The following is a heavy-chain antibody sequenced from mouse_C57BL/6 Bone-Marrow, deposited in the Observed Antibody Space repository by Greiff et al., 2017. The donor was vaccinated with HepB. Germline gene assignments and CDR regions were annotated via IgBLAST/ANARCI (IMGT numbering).Heavy chain of an antibody. D-gene: IGHD4-1*01. J-gene: IGHJ4*01. CDR3: ASNWDYAMDY. V-gene: IGHV1-50*01. CDR1: GYTFTSYW. Sequence: VQLQQPGAELVKPGASVKLSCKASGYTFTSYWMQWVKQRPGQGLEWIGEIDPSDSYTNYNQKFKGKATLTVDTSSSTAYMQLSSLTSEDSAVYYCASNWDYAMDYWSQGTSVTVSS. CDR2: IDPSDSYT.